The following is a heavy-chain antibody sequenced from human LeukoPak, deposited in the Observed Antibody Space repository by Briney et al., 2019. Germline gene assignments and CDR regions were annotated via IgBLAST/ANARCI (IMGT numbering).Heavy chain of an antibody. CDR3: ARWATPPTYSYYGMDV. D-gene: IGHD5-24*01. Sequence: PGGSLRLSCAASGFMFSSYAMTWVRQAPGKGLEWVANIKGDGSAIYYVDSVKGRFSISRDNAKNSLYLQMNSLRADDTAVYYCARWATPPTYSYYGMDVWGQGTTVTVSS. CDR2: IKGDGSAI. CDR1: GFMFSSYA. J-gene: IGHJ6*02. V-gene: IGHV3-7*03.